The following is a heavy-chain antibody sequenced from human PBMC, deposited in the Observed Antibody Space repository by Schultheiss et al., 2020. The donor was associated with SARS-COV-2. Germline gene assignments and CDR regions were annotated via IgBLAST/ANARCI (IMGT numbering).Heavy chain of an antibody. CDR1: GGSISSYY. CDR3: ASRSTAMVRDDAFDI. J-gene: IGHJ3*02. D-gene: IGHD5-18*01. Sequence: SQTLSLTCTVSGGSISSYYWSWIRQPAGKGLEWIGYIYYSGSTNYNPSLKSRVTMSVDTSKNQFSLKLSSVTAADTAVYYCASRSTAMVRDDAFDIWGQGTMVTVSS. CDR2: IYYSGST. V-gene: IGHV4-59*12.